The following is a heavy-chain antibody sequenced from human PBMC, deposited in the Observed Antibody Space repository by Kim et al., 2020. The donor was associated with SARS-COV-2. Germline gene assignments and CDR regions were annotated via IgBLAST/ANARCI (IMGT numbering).Heavy chain of an antibody. V-gene: IGHV1-2*02. CDR2: INPNTGGT. D-gene: IGHD6-19*01. J-gene: IGHJ4*02. Sequence: ASVKVSCKASGYNFIGYYIQWVRQAPGQGLEWMGWINPNTGGTNYAEKFQGRVTMTRDTSISTAYMELSRLRSDDTAVYYCARRWSSGWYSFDYWGQGTLVTVSS. CDR1: GYNFIGYY. CDR3: ARRWSSGWYSFDY.